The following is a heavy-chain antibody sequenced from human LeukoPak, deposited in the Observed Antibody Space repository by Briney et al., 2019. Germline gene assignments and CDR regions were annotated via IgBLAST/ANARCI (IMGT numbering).Heavy chain of an antibody. CDR3: ARGPTDWDDAFDI. Sequence: NTSETLSLTCTVSGGSISRYCWNWIRQPPGKGLEWIGYSCTSGSTNYNPSLMSRVTISVDTSKNQFSLKLSSVTAADTAVYYCARGPTDWDDAFDIWGQGTMVTVSS. V-gene: IGHV4-4*09. CDR2: SCTSGST. D-gene: IGHD3/OR15-3a*01. J-gene: IGHJ3*02. CDR1: GGSISRYC.